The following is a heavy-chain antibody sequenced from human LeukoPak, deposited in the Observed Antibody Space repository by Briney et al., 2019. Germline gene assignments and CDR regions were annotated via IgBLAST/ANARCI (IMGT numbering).Heavy chain of an antibody. V-gene: IGHV3-64*01. CDR1: GFTFSSYW. CDR3: ARDAVAARPAYYFDY. D-gene: IGHD6-6*01. Sequence: GGSLRLSCAASGFTFSSYWMSWVRQAPGKGLEYVSAISSNGGSAYYANSVKGRFTISRDNSKNTLYLQMGSLRAEDMAVYYCARDAVAARPAYYFDYWGQGTLVTVSS. CDR2: ISSNGGSA. J-gene: IGHJ4*02.